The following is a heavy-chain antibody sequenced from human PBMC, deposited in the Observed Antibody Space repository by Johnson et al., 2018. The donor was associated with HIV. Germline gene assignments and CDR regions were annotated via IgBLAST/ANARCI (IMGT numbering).Heavy chain of an antibody. Sequence: VQLVESGGGLVQPGGSLRLSCAASGFTFSSYAMHWVRQAPGKGLDCVSSISSAGGSSYSANSVKGRFTISRDNSKNTLFLQMGSLRAEDMAVYYCARRAHGAFDIWGQGTMVTVSS. V-gene: IGHV3-64*01. CDR1: GFTFSSYA. CDR2: ISSAGGSS. CDR3: ARRAHGAFDI. J-gene: IGHJ3*02.